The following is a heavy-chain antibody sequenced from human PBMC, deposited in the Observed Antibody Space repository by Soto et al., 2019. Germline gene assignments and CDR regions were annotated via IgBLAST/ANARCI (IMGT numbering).Heavy chain of an antibody. CDR2: IYWDDDK. Sequence: QITLNESGPTLVKPTQTLTLTCTFSGFSLSTIGVGVGWIRQPPGKALEWLALIYWDDDKRYSPSLKSRLTVTKDTSKNQVVLTMTNMDPVDTATYYCVQSRCGGDCLQSYSSHSYYGLDVWGQGTTVTVSS. CDR3: VQSRCGGDCLQSYSSHSYYGLDV. D-gene: IGHD2-21*02. CDR1: GFSLSTIGVG. V-gene: IGHV2-5*02. J-gene: IGHJ6*02.